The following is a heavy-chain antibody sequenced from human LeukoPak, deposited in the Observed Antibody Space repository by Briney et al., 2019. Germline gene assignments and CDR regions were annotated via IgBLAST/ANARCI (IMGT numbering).Heavy chain of an antibody. CDR2: IHYSGRT. D-gene: IGHD5-12*01. V-gene: IGHV4-59*01. J-gene: IGHJ6*02. Sequence: KTSETLSLTCTVSGGSISSNYWSWVRQPPGKGREWIGYIHYSGRTNYNPSLKSRVTISVDTSKNQFSLKLSSVTAADTAVYYCATEVAPSDHYYYYGMDVWGQGTTVTVSS. CDR1: GGSISSNY. CDR3: ATEVAPSDHYYYYGMDV.